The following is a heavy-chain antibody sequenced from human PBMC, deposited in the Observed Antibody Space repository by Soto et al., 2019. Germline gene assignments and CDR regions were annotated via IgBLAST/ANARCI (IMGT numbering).Heavy chain of an antibody. CDR2: ISSSSSYI. CDR1: GFSFNTYS. CDR3: ASLSRFALDY. Sequence: PGGSLRLSXAASGFSFNTYSMNWVRQAPGKGLEWVSSISSSSSYINYANSVKGRFTISRDNAKNSLCLQMNSLRAEDTAVYYCASLSRFALDYWGQGTLVTVSS. J-gene: IGHJ4*02. D-gene: IGHD3-10*01. V-gene: IGHV3-21*01.